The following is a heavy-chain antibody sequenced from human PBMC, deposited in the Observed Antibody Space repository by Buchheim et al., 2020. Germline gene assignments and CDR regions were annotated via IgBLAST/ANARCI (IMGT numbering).Heavy chain of an antibody. CDR2: INSDGSST. CDR3: ARGSNPYDYGDYWYFDL. V-gene: IGHV3-74*01. D-gene: IGHD4-17*01. CDR1: GFTFSSYW. Sequence: EVQLVESGGGLVQPGGSLRLSCAASGFTFSSYWMHWVRQAPGKGLVWVSRINSDGSSTSYAVSVKGRFTISRDNAKNTLYLQMNSLRAEDTAVYYCARGSNPYDYGDYWYFDLWGRGTL. J-gene: IGHJ2*01.